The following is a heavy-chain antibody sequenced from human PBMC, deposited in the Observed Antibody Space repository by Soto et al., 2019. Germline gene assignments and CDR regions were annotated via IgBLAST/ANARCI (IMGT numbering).Heavy chain of an antibody. CDR2: IKEDGSEK. D-gene: IGHD2-2*01. CDR1: AFTFRNYW. CDR3: ARASSSTSGARDY. Sequence: EVQLVESGGGLVQPGGSLRLSCAASAFTFRNYWMSWVRQAPGKGLECVAKIKEDGSEKYYVDSVKGRFTISRDNAQNSVYLQMSSLTVEDTARYYCARASSSTSGARDYWGQGTLVTVSS. J-gene: IGHJ4*02. V-gene: IGHV3-7*04.